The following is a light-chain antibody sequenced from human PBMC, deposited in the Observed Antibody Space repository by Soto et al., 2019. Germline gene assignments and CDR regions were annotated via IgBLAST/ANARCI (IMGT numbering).Light chain of an antibody. CDR3: QMYNSDPALT. Sequence: DIQVTQSPSSLSASIGDRVAITCRASQDIRNYLAWYQQKPGKPPKLLIYAASSLQSGVSSRFSGSGSGTDFTLSISSLQPDDVATYFCQMYNSDPALTFGGGTKVQI. J-gene: IGKJ4*01. V-gene: IGKV1-27*01. CDR2: AAS. CDR1: QDIRNY.